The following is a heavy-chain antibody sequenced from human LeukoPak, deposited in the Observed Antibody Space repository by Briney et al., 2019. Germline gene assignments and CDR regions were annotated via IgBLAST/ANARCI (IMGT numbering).Heavy chain of an antibody. D-gene: IGHD6-19*01. CDR2: ISYDGSNK. CDR3: AREASGGWYYFDY. V-gene: IGHV3-30-3*01. Sequence: GGSLRLSCAASGFTFSSYAMHWVRQAPGKGLEWVAVISYDGSNKYYADSVKGRFTISRDNSKNTLYLQMNSLRAEDTAVYYCAREASGGWYYFDYWGQGTLVTVSS. J-gene: IGHJ4*02. CDR1: GFTFSSYA.